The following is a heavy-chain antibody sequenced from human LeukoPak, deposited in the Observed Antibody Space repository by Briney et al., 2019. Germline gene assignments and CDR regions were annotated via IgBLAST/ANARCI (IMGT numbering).Heavy chain of an antibody. D-gene: IGHD6-13*01. CDR1: GGSISSSNW. Sequence: SETLSLTCAVSGGSISSSNWWSWVRQPPGKGLEWIGEIYHSGSTNYNPSLKSRVTISVDTSKNQFSLKLSSVTAADTAVYYCARQMPWKQQLVTFWFDPWGLGTLVTVSS. CDR2: IYHSGST. V-gene: IGHV4-4*02. J-gene: IGHJ5*02. CDR3: ARQMPWKQQLVTFWFDP.